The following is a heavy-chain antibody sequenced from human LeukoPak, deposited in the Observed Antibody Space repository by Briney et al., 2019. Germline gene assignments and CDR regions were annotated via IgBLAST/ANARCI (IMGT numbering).Heavy chain of an antibody. Sequence: PSETLSLTCTVSGDSISYYYWSWIRQPAGKGLEWIGSIYYIGSTYYNPSLESRVTISVDTSKNQFSLNLSSVTAADTAVYYCARIGTAWYKWFDPWGQGTLVTVSS. J-gene: IGHJ5*02. CDR2: IYYIGST. D-gene: IGHD6-19*01. V-gene: IGHV4-59*05. CDR3: ARIGTAWYKWFDP. CDR1: GDSISYYY.